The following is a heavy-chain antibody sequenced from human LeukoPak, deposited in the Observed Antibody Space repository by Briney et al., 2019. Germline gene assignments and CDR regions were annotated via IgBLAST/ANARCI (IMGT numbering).Heavy chain of an antibody. CDR3: VLVRGVIIIEYYFEY. CDR2: ISGSGGST. Sequence: PGGSLKLSCAASGFTFSSYAMSWVRQAPGKGLEWVSAISGSGGSTYYADSVKGRFTISRDNSKNSLYLQMNSLRAEDTAVYYCVLVRGVIIIEYYFEYWGQGTLVTVSS. CDR1: GFTFSSYA. D-gene: IGHD3-10*01. J-gene: IGHJ4*02. V-gene: IGHV3-23*01.